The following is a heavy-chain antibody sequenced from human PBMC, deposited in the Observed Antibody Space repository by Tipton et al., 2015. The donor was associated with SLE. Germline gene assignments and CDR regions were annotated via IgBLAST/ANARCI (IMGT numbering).Heavy chain of an antibody. Sequence: TLSLTCTVSGGSISSSSYYWGWIRQPPGKGLEWIGYIYYSGSTNYNPSLKSRVTISVDTSKSQFSLKLSSVTAADTAVYYCARGLYGSIVVVLTEYYYYGMDVWGQGTTVTVSS. D-gene: IGHD2-15*01. CDR2: IYYSGST. J-gene: IGHJ6*02. CDR1: GGSISSSSYY. V-gene: IGHV4-61*05. CDR3: ARGLYGSIVVVLTEYYYYGMDV.